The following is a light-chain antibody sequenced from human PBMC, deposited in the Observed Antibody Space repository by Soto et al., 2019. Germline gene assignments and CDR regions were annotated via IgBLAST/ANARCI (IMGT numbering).Light chain of an antibody. V-gene: IGKV4-1*01. J-gene: IGKJ5*01. CDR1: QSVFSRFRNKNY. CDR2: WAS. CDR3: QQRHMWPIT. Sequence: DIVMTQSPDSLTLSLGERATINCKSSQSVFSRFRNKNYLGWFQQKPGQTPRLLIYWASTRESGVSDRFSGSGYGTDFTLTIDSLQAEDVAVYYCQQRHMWPITFGQGTRLEIK.